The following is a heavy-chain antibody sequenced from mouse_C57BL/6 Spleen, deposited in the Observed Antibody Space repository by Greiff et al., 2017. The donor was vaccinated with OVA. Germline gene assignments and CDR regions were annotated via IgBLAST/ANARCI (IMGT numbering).Heavy chain of an antibody. CDR3: ARDYDYKYYAMDY. J-gene: IGHJ4*01. Sequence: EVKVVESGGGLVKPGGSLTLSCAASGFTFSDYGMHWVRQAPETGLEWVAYISSGSSTIYYADTVKGRFTISRDNAKNTLFLQMTSLRSEDTAMYYCARDYDYKYYAMDYWGQGTSVTVSS. V-gene: IGHV5-17*01. D-gene: IGHD2-4*01. CDR2: ISSGSSTI. CDR1: GFTFSDYG.